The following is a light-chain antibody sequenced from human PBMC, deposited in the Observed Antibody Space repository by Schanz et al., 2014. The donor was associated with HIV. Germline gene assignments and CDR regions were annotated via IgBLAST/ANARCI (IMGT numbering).Light chain of an antibody. CDR2: SNN. CDR1: TSNIGSNT. J-gene: IGLJ2*01. V-gene: IGLV1-44*01. Sequence: QSVLTQPPSTSGTPGQRVIISCSGSTSNIGSNTVNWYQQLPRTAPKLLIYSNNQRPSGVPDRFSGSKSGTSASLLISGLQSEDEADYYCAAWDDSLNGPLFGGGTKLTVL. CDR3: AAWDDSLNGPL.